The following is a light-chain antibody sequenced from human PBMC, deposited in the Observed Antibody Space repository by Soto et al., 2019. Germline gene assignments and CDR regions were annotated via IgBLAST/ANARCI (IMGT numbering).Light chain of an antibody. CDR2: AAS. CDR3: QQHRGSPRT. CDR1: QTVSDSC. Sequence: EIVLCEYTGNLSFYPGERATLCCRPSQTVSDSCLSWYQRTPGRAPGRRIYAASSRATGNPNRFSGSGSGTGFTVCISGLEPEDFAVYYWQQHRGSPRTFGQGTKVEI. J-gene: IGKJ1*01. V-gene: IGKV3-20*01.